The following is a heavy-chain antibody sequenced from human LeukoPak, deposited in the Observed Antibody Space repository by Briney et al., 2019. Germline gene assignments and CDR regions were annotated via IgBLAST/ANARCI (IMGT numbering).Heavy chain of an antibody. CDR1: GFTFSSYG. CDR3: ARGLYDRSGYYYYYYMDV. Sequence: GGSLRLSCAASGFTFSSYGMHWVRQAPGKGLEWVAFIRYDGSNKYYADSVKGRFTISRDNSKNTLYLQMNSLRAEDTAVYYCARGLYDRSGYYYYYYMDVWGKGTTVTVSS. V-gene: IGHV3-30*02. J-gene: IGHJ6*03. D-gene: IGHD3-22*01. CDR2: IRYDGSNK.